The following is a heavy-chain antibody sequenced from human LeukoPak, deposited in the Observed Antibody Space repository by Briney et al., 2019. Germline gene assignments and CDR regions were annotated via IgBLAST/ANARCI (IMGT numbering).Heavy chain of an antibody. CDR2: TSGSGGST. J-gene: IGHJ4*02. D-gene: IGHD2-2*01. V-gene: IGHV3-23*01. CDR1: GFTFSSYA. Sequence: PGGSLILSCAASGFTFSSYAMSWVRQAPGKGLEWVSATSGSGGSTYYADSVKGRFTISRDNSKNTMYLQMNSLRAEDTAVYYCAKSPNTVVVVPAARASGDYWGQGTLVTVSS. CDR3: AKSPNTVVVVPAARASGDY.